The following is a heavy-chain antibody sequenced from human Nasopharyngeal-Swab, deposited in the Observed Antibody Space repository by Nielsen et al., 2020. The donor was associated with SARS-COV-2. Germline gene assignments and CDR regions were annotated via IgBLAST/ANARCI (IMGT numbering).Heavy chain of an antibody. CDR1: GFLFSTLW. CDR2: INTDGRRT. V-gene: IGHV3-74*01. D-gene: IGHD4-23*01. J-gene: IGHJ4*02. CDR3: ARDLGGFGGY. Sequence: GESLKVSCAASGFLFSTLWLKWVRQVPGEGLVWVSRINTDGRRTNYAESVKGRFTISRDNVKNMLYLQMNNLRPEDTAVYYCARDLGGFGGYWGQGTLATVSS.